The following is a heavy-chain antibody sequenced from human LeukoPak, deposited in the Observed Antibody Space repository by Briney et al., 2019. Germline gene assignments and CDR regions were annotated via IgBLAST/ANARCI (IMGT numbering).Heavy chain of an antibody. CDR2: IKKDGSEK. CDR3: AGGAGFLIDY. V-gene: IGHV3-7*01. Sequence: GGSLRLSCAASGFTFSIYWMNWVRQAPGKGPEWVANIKKDGSEKYYVDSVKGRFTISRDNAKNSLYLQMNSLRADDTAVYFCAGGAGFLIDYWGQGALVTVSS. D-gene: IGHD2/OR15-2a*01. J-gene: IGHJ4*02. CDR1: GFTFSIYW.